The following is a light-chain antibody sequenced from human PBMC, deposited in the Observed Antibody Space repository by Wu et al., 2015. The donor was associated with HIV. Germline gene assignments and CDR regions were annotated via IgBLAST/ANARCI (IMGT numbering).Light chain of an antibody. J-gene: IGKJ5*01. CDR3: QQLNSFPLI. CDR2: DAS. V-gene: IGKV1-13*02. Sequence: SASIRRQSQYHXPGQSRHLSYLAWYQQTPGKAPRVLIYDASTLQSGVSSRFSGSGSGADFTLTISGLQREDFAVYFCQQLNSFPLIFGQGSRLEI. CDR1: RHLSY.